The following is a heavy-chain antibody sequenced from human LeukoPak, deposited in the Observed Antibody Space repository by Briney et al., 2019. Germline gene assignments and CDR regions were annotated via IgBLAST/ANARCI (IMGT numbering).Heavy chain of an antibody. D-gene: IGHD2-2*01. J-gene: IGHJ4*02. V-gene: IGHV1-46*01. CDR3: AREPRLYYFDY. CDR1: GYTFTSYY. Sequence: ASVKVSCKASGYTFTSYYMHWVRQAPGQGLEWMGIINPSGGSTSYAQKFQGRVTMTRDTSTSTVYMELSSQRSEDTAVYYCAREPRLYYFDYWGQGTLVTVSS. CDR2: INPSGGST.